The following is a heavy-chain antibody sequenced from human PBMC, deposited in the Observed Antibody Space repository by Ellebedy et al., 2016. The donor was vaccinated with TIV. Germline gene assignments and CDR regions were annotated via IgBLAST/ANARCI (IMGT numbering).Heavy chain of an antibody. V-gene: IGHV3-7*01. CDR3: AKGYGSSRSPGDY. CDR2: IKQDGSEK. J-gene: IGHJ4*02. D-gene: IGHD3-22*01. CDR1: GFTFSSYW. Sequence: GESLKISXAASGFTFSSYWMSWVRQAPGKGLEWVANIKQDGSEKYYVDSVKGRFTISRDNRKNTLYLEMNSLRAEDTAVYYCAKGYGSSRSPGDYWGQGTLVTVSS.